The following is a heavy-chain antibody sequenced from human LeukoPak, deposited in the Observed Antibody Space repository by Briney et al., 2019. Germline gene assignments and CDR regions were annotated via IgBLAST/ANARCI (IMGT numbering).Heavy chain of an antibody. J-gene: IGHJ4*02. Sequence: ASVKVSCKASGGTFSNYGISWVRQAPGQGLEWMGRIIPFFGTTNYAQKFQGRVTITADKSKSTAYMELSSLRSEDTAVYYCVRTISGGCDWGQGTLVTVSS. V-gene: IGHV1-69*06. CDR3: VRTISGGCD. CDR1: GGTFSNYG. CDR2: IIPFFGTT. D-gene: IGHD6-19*01.